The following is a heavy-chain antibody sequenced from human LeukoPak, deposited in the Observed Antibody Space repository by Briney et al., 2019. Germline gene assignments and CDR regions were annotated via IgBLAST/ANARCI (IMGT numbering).Heavy chain of an antibody. CDR1: GFTFSSNA. V-gene: IGHV3-30-3*01. J-gene: IGHJ4*02. CDR3: ARERMGIDY. Sequence: PGGSLRLSCAASGFTFSSNAMHWVRQAPGKGLEWVAVISYDGSNKYYAVSVKGRFPISRDNSKNTLYLQMNNLRAEDTAVYYCARERMGIDYWGQGPLVTVSS. CDR2: ISYDGSNK. D-gene: IGHD1-26*01.